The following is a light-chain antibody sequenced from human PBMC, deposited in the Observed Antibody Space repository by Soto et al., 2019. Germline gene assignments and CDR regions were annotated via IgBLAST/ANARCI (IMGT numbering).Light chain of an antibody. CDR2: GAS. Sequence: DIVMTQSPATLSVSPGERATLSCRASQSVNSKLAWYQQRPGQAPRLLIYGASTRATDIPARFSGSGSGTEFTLTISSLQSEDFAVYYCQQYDTWPPLTFGGGTKVEIK. CDR1: QSVNSK. J-gene: IGKJ4*01. V-gene: IGKV3-15*01. CDR3: QQYDTWPPLT.